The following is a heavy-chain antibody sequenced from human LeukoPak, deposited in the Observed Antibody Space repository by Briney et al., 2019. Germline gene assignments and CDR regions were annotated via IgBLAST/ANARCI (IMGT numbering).Heavy chain of an antibody. J-gene: IGHJ4*02. CDR1: GFAFSSYT. Sequence: GGSLRLSCAASGFAFSSYTMNWVRQAPGKGLEWVSSISSSSYIYYADSVKGRFTISRDNAKNSLYLQMNSLRAEDTAVYYCAREIHLDYWGQGTLVTVSS. CDR2: ISSSSYI. CDR3: AREIHLDY. V-gene: IGHV3-21*01.